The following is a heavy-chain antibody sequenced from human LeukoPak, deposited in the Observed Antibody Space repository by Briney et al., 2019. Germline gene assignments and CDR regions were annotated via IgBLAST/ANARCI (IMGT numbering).Heavy chain of an antibody. CDR3: ARAPYSGSYTGLFDY. D-gene: IGHD1-26*01. V-gene: IGHV3-30-3*01. J-gene: IGHJ4*02. CDR2: ISYDGSNK. CDR1: GLTFSSYA. Sequence: GGSLRLSCAASGLTFSSYAMHWVRQAPGKGLEWVAVISYDGSNKYYADSVKGRFTISRDNSKNTLYLQMNSLRAEDTAVYYCARAPYSGSYTGLFDYWGQGTLVTVSS.